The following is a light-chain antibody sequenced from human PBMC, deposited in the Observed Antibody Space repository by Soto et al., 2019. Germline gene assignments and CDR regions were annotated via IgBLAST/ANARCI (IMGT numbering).Light chain of an antibody. CDR2: RTS. V-gene: IGKV3-15*01. CDR3: QEYNGSSS. Sequence: RVTTQSPATLSVSPGERVTLSCRASQDVAGDLAWYQQKPGQAPRLLIYRTSTRATNIPARFSGSGSGTEFTLTISSLQSEDFAVYYCQEYNGSSSFGQGTKVEIK. J-gene: IGKJ1*01. CDR1: QDVAGD.